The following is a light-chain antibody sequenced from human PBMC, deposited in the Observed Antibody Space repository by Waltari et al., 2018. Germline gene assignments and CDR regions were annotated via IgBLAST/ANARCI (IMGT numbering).Light chain of an antibody. J-gene: IGKJ1*01. CDR3: QQYNNWPPWT. CDR2: STS. V-gene: IGKV3-15*01. Sequence: EIVMTQSPATLSVSPGARATLSCRASQSVRNNLAWYQQKPGQAPRLLIYSTSTRATGIPARFSGSGSGTEFTLTISSLQSEDFAVYYCQQYNNWPPWTFGQGTKLEIK. CDR1: QSVRNN.